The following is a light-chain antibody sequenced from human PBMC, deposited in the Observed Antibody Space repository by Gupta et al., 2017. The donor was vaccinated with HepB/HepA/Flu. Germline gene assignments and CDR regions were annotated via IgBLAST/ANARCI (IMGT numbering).Light chain of an antibody. CDR2: DDN. Sequence: SYVLTPPHSVSVAPGKTARMTCGGNTIGSKSVHWYQQKSGQAPVLVVYDDNVRPSGIPERFSGSNSGNTATLTISRVEAGDESDYYCHVWDSSDVVFGGGTKLTVL. CDR3: HVWDSSDVV. CDR1: TIGSKS. J-gene: IGLJ2*01. V-gene: IGLV3-21*03.